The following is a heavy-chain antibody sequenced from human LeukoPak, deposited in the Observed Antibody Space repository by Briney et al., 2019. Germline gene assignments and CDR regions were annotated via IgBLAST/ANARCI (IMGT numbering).Heavy chain of an antibody. Sequence: SQTLSLTCAISGDSVSSNRAAWNWMRQSPSRGLEWLGRTYYRSKWYNDYAVSVKSRITINPDTSKNQFSLQVNSVTPEDSAVYYCAAEGGMGALFWGRGTLVTVSS. J-gene: IGHJ4*02. CDR3: AAEGGMGALF. V-gene: IGHV6-1*01. CDR1: GDSVSSNRAA. D-gene: IGHD1-26*01. CDR2: TYYRSKWYN.